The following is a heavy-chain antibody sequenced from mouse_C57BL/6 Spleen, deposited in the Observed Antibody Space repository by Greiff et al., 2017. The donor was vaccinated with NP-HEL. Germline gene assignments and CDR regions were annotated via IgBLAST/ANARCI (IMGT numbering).Heavy chain of an antibody. CDR2: IDPEDGDT. Sequence: EVQLQQSGAELVRPGASVKLSCTASGFNIKDYYMHWVKQRPEQGLEWIGRIDPEDGDTEYAPKFQGKATMTADTSSNTAYLQLSSLTSEDTAVYYCTSFITTVVYFDYGGQGTTLTVSS. D-gene: IGHD1-1*01. J-gene: IGHJ2*01. CDR1: GFNIKDYY. CDR3: TSFITTVVYFDY. V-gene: IGHV14-1*01.